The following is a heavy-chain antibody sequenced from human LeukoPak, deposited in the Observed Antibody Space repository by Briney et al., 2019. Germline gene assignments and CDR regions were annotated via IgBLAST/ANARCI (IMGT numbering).Heavy chain of an antibody. CDR3: ARVVSGSYYGSDY. Sequence: PSETLSLTCTVSGGSISSSSYYWGWIRQPPGKGLEWIGSIYYSGSTYYNPSLKSRVTISVDTSKNQFSLKLSSVTAADTAVYYCARVVSGSYYGSDYWGQGTLVTVSS. J-gene: IGHJ4*02. CDR1: GGSISSSSYY. D-gene: IGHD1-26*01. CDR2: IYYSGST. V-gene: IGHV4-39*07.